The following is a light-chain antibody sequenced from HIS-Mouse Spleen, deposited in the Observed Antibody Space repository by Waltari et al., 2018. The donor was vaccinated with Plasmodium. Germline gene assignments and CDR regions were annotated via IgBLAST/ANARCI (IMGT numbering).Light chain of an antibody. V-gene: IGKV3-15*01. CDR3: QQYNNWSFT. CDR2: GAS. CDR1: QSVSSN. J-gene: IGKJ3*01. Sequence: EIVMTQSPATLSVSPGERATLSCRASQSVSSNLACYQQKPGQAPRLLIYGASTMATGIPARFSGSGSGTEFTLTISSLQSEDFAVYYCQQYNNWSFTFGPGTKVDIK.